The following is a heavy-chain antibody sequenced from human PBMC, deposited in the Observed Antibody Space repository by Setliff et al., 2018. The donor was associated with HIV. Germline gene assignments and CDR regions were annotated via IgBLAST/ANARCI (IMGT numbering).Heavy chain of an antibody. J-gene: IGHJ6*02. D-gene: IGHD3-10*01. Sequence: ASVKVSCKASGYTFTGYYMHWVRQAPGQGLEWMGRINPNSGGTNYAQKFQGRVTLTTDESTNTVFMDLSSLRSEDTAVYYCASPSFGDVDYYYGMDVWGQGTTVTVS. CDR3: ASPSFGDVDYYYGMDV. CDR2: INPNSGGT. CDR1: GYTFTGYY. V-gene: IGHV1-2*06.